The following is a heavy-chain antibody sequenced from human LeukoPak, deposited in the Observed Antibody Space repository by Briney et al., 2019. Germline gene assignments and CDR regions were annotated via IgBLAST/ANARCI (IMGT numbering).Heavy chain of an antibody. V-gene: IGHV1-8*01. CDR2: MNPNSGNT. Sequence: ASVKASCNASRYTFTSYDINRVRQATGQGLEWIGWMNPNSGNTGYAQKFQGRVTMTRNTSISTAYMELSSLRSEDTAVYYCARGTNWNYGSYYFDYWGQGTLVTVSS. D-gene: IGHD1-7*01. CDR1: RYTFTSYD. CDR3: ARGTNWNYGSYYFDY. J-gene: IGHJ4*02.